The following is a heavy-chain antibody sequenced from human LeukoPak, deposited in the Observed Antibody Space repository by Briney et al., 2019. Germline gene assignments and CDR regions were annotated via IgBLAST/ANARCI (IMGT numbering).Heavy chain of an antibody. V-gene: IGHV3-21*04. J-gene: IGHJ4*02. CDR1: GFTFSSYS. Sequence: GGSLRLSCAASGFTFSSYSMNWVRQAPGKGLEWVSSISSSSSYIYYADSVKGRFTISRDNAKNSLYLQMNSLRAEDTAVYYCAREYRVNDYDSSGYVYWGQGTLVTVSS. D-gene: IGHD3-22*01. CDR3: AREYRVNDYDSSGYVY. CDR2: ISSSSSYI.